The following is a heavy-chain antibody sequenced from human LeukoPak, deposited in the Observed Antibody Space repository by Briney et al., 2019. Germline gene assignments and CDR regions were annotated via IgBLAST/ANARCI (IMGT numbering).Heavy chain of an antibody. V-gene: IGHV1-18*01. CDR1: GYTFTSYG. D-gene: IGHD3-9*01. Sequence: ASVKVSCKASGYTFTSYGISWVRQAPGQGLEWMGWISAYNGNTNYAQKLQGRVTMTTDTSTSTAYMELRSLRSDDTAVYTCARVIADYDILTGLYYFDYWGQGTLVTVSS. J-gene: IGHJ4*02. CDR3: ARVIADYDILTGLYYFDY. CDR2: ISAYNGNT.